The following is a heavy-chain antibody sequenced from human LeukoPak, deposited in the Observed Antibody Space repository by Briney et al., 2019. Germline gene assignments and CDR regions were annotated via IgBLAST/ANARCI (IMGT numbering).Heavy chain of an antibody. V-gene: IGHV3-7*01. CDR1: VFTLSSYG. CDR2: IKQDGSEK. D-gene: IGHD6-19*01. CDR3: ARERYSSGWYSFDY. Sequence: GGCLRLSCAASVFTLSSYGMSWVRQARWKGLEWVANIKQDGSEKYYVDSVKGRFTISRDNAKNSLYLQMNSLRAEDTAVYYCARERYSSGWYSFDYWGQGTLVTVSS. J-gene: IGHJ4*02.